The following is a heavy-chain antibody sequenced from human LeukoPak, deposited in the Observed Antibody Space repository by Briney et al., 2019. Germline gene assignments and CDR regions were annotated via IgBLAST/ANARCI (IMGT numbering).Heavy chain of an antibody. CDR3: AKDIDGGNYPNFDY. V-gene: IGHV3-9*01. D-gene: IGHD4-23*01. CDR1: GFAFHDYV. CDR2: ISWNSGSI. Sequence: PGGSLRHSCAASGFAFHDYVMHWVRQAPARGLGLDPGISWNSGSIGYADSVKGRFTISRDNAKNSLYLQMNSLRAEDTALYYCAKDIDGGNYPNFDYWGQGTLVTVSS. J-gene: IGHJ4*02.